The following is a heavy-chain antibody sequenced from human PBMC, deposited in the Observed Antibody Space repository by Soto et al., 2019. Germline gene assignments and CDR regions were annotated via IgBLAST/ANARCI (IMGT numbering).Heavy chain of an antibody. CDR2: IWYDGSNQ. Sequence: QVQLVESGGGVVRPGRSLRLSCAPSGFTFSTYGMYWVRQAPGKGLEWVAVIWYDGSNQYYADSVKGRFTISRDNSKNMLYLQMNSLRAEDTAVYYCARDLGAFNYGSAYFDYWGQGTPVTVSS. J-gene: IGHJ4*02. V-gene: IGHV3-33*01. CDR1: GFTFSTYG. D-gene: IGHD3-10*01. CDR3: ARDLGAFNYGSAYFDY.